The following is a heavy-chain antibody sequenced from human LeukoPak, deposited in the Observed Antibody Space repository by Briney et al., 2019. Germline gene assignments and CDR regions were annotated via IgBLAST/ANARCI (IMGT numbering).Heavy chain of an antibody. Sequence: GGFLRLSCAASGFTFSSYAMSWVRQAPGKGLEWVSAISGSGGSTYYADSVKGRFTISRDNSKNTLYLQMNSLRAEDTAVYYCATYSSSWYCFDYWGQGTLVTVSS. CDR2: ISGSGGST. CDR3: ATYSSSWYCFDY. CDR1: GFTFSSYA. J-gene: IGHJ4*02. V-gene: IGHV3-23*01. D-gene: IGHD6-13*01.